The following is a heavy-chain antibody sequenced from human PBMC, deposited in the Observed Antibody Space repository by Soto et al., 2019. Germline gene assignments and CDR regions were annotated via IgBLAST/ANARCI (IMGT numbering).Heavy chain of an antibody. V-gene: IGHV3-49*03. J-gene: IGHJ4*02. CDR3: TRGKPYYGGNLLDY. D-gene: IGHD4-17*01. CDR2: IRSKAYGGTT. CDR1: GFTFGDYA. Sequence: HPGGSLRLSCTASGFTFGDYALSWFRQAPGKGLEWVGFIRSKAYGGTTEYAASVKGRFTISRDDSKSIAYLQMNSLKTEDTAVYYCTRGKPYYGGNLLDYWGQGTLVTVSS.